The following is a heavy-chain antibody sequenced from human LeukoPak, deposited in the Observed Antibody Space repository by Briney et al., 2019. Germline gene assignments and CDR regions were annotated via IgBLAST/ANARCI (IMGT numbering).Heavy chain of an antibody. J-gene: IGHJ4*02. V-gene: IGHV3-23*01. CDR1: GFTFSSYG. Sequence: GGSLRLSCAASGFTFSSYGMNWVRQAPGKGLEWVSGISDSGVGTKHADSVKGRFTISRDNSKNTLYLQMNSLRAEDTAVYYCARNIDHKPPVGATTLAHYWGQGTLVTVSS. CDR3: ARNIDHKPPVGATTLAHY. D-gene: IGHD1-26*01. CDR2: ISDSGVGT.